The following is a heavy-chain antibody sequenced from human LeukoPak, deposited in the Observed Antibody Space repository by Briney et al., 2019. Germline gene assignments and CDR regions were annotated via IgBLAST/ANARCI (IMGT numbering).Heavy chain of an antibody. CDR1: GYTFTEYY. CDR2: VTLSTGDT. CDR3: ARDIAPAGSWWFDS. V-gene: IGHV1-2*02. J-gene: IGHJ5*01. Sequence: GASVKVSCKASGYTFTEYYIHWLRQAPGQGLEWMGWVTLSTGDTFYAQDFPGRVTMTRDTSNSTAYMQLGGLKSDDTAVYYCARDIAPAGSWWFDSWGQGTLVSVSS. D-gene: IGHD6-13*01.